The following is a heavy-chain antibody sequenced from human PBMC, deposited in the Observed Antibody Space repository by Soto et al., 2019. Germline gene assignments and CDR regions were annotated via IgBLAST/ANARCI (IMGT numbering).Heavy chain of an antibody. CDR2: IDPSDSYT. CDR1: GYTFTDYW. J-gene: IGHJ6*02. Sequence: GESLKISCKGSGYTFTDYWIGCVRQLPGKGLEWMGRIDPSDSYTNYSPSFQGHVTISADKSISTAYLQWSSLKASDTAMYFCAADGAQYYYDMDVWGQGTTVTVSS. D-gene: IGHD3-10*01. CDR3: AADGAQYYYDMDV. V-gene: IGHV5-10-1*01.